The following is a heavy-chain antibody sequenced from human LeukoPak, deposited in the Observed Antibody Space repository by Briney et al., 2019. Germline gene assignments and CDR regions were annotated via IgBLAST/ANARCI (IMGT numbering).Heavy chain of an antibody. Sequence: SVKVSCKASGGTFSSYAISWVRQAPGQGLEWMGGIIPIFGTANYAQKFQGRVTITADESTSTAYMELSSLRSEDTAVYYCARGGSGVTIFGVVTPDAFDIWGQGTMVTVSS. D-gene: IGHD3-3*01. J-gene: IGHJ3*02. CDR1: GGTFSSYA. V-gene: IGHV1-69*13. CDR2: IIPIFGTA. CDR3: ARGGSGVTIFGVVTPDAFDI.